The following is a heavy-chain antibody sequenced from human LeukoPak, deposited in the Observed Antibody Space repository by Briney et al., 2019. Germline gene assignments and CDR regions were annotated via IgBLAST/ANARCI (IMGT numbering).Heavy chain of an antibody. D-gene: IGHD5-24*01. Sequence: GGSLRLSCAASRFTFSSFSMNWVRQAPGKGLEWVSSISPSSDYKYYADSVKGRFTISRDNAKNSLYLQMNSLGAEDTAVYYCARDERFGGQGTLVTVSS. CDR2: ISPSSDYK. CDR1: RFTFSSFS. CDR3: ARDERF. J-gene: IGHJ4*02. V-gene: IGHV3-21*01.